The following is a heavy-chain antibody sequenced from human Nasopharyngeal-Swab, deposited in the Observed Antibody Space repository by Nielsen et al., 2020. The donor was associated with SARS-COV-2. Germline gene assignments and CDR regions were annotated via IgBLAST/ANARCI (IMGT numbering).Heavy chain of an antibody. CDR1: GYTFTSYY. D-gene: IGHD3-22*01. CDR2: INTSGGST. CDR3: VTVKTYYYDSSGDRGDAFDI. J-gene: IGHJ3*02. Sequence: ASVKVSCKASGYTFTSYYMHWVRQAHGQGLEWMGIINTSGGSTSYAQKFQGRVTMTRDTSTSTVYMELSSLRSEDTAVYYCVTVKTYYYDSSGDRGDAFDIWGQGTMVTVSS. V-gene: IGHV1-46*01.